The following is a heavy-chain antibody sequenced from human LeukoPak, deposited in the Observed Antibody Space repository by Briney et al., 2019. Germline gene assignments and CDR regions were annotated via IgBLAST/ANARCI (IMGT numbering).Heavy chain of an antibody. D-gene: IGHD3-22*01. J-gene: IGHJ4*02. CDR1: GFTFSSYA. CDR3: AKEEDYYDSSGYGSYYFDY. CDR2: ISGSGGST. Sequence: PGGSLRLSCAASGFTFSSYAMSWVRQAPGKGLEWVSAISGSGGSTYYADSVKGRFTISRDNSKNTLYLQMNSLRAEDTAVYYCAKEEDYYDSSGYGSYYFDYWGQGTLVTVSS. V-gene: IGHV3-23*01.